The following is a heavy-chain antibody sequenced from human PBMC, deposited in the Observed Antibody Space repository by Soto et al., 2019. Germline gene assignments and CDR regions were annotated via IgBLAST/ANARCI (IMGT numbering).Heavy chain of an antibody. V-gene: IGHV5-10-1*01. CDR1: GYSFTNYW. Sequence: GESLKISCKGSGYSFTNYWINWVRQMPGKGLEWMGRINPNDAYTDYSPTFRGHVTISVDKSITTAFLQLSSLEASDTAIYYCARRSTGWMALDLWGRGTLVTVS. J-gene: IGHJ2*01. D-gene: IGHD5-12*01. CDR2: INPNDAYT. CDR3: ARRSTGWMALDL.